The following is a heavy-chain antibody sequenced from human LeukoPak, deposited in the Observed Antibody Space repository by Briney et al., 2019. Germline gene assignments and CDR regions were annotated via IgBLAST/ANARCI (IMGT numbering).Heavy chain of an antibody. CDR3: ARTKGTVLSPVIDY. V-gene: IGHV3-21*01. CDR2: ISSSSSYI. Sequence: GRSLRLSCAASGFSFDDYAMHWVRQAPGKGLEWVSSISSSSSYISYADSVKGRFTISRDNAKNSLYLQMNSLRAEDTAVYYCARTKGTVLSPVIDYWGQGTLVTVSS. CDR1: GFSFDDYA. J-gene: IGHJ4*02. D-gene: IGHD1-1*01.